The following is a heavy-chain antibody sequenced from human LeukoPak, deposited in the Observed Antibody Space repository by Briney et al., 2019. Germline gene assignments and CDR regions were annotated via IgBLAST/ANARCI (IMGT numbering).Heavy chain of an antibody. J-gene: IGHJ4*02. CDR1: GFTFSRHA. CDR3: AKGPLAGF. CDR2: INDAGTT. V-gene: IGHV3-23*01. Sequence: PGGSLRLSCAASGFTFSRHAMNWVRQAPGKGLEWVSVINDAGTTYYTDSVQGRFTISRDNSKNTLYLQMNRLRDEDTAVYYCAKGPLAGFWGQGILVTVSS.